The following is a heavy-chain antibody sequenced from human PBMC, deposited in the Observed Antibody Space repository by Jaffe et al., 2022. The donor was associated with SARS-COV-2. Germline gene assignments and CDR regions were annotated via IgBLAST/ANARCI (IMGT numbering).Heavy chain of an antibody. CDR1: GFTFDDYA. J-gene: IGHJ4*02. CDR3: ANFVDSSGYHD. V-gene: IGHV3-9*01. D-gene: IGHD3-22*01. CDR2: ISWNSGSI. Sequence: EVQLVESGGGLVQPGRSLRLSCAASGFTFDDYAMHWVRQAPGKGLEWVSGISWNSGSIGYADSVKGRFTISRDNAKNSLYLQMNSLRAEDTALYYCANFVDSSGYHDWGQGTLVTVSS.